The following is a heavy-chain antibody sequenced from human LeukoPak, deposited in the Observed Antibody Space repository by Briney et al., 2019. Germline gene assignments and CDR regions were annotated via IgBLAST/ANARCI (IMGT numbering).Heavy chain of an antibody. J-gene: IGHJ4*01. V-gene: IGHV3-30*03. CDR1: GFTFSSYG. D-gene: IGHD5-24*01. CDR2: ISYDGSNK. CDR3: HVEMATNSYSDY. Sequence: PGRSLRLSCAASGFTFSSYGMHWVRQAPGKGLEWVAVISYDGSNKYYADSVKGRFTISRDNSKNTLYLQMNSLRAEDTAVYYCHVEMATNSYSDYWGQEPWSPSPQ.